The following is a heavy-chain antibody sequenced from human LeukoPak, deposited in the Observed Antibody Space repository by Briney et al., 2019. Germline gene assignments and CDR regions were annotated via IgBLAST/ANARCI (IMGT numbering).Heavy chain of an antibody. CDR1: GGSISSYY. D-gene: IGHD6-19*01. CDR2: IYYSGST. V-gene: IGHV4-59*08. J-gene: IGHJ4*02. Sequence: SETLSLTCTVSGGSISSYYWSWIRQPPGKGLEWIGYIYYSGSTNYNPSLKSRVTISVDTSKNQFSLKLSSVTAADTAVYYCARLGDSSGPPFDYWGQGTLVTVSS. CDR3: ARLGDSSGPPFDY.